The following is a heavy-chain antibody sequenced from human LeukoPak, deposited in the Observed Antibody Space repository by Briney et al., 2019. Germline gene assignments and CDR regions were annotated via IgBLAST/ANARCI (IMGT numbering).Heavy chain of an antibody. J-gene: IGHJ4*02. CDR2: ISAYNGNT. V-gene: IGHV1-18*04. CDR3: ARDLVDGSGTYYNDSPDY. D-gene: IGHD3-10*01. CDR1: GYTFTSYY. Sequence: ASVKVSCKASGYTFTSYYMHWVRQAPGQGLEWMAWISAYNGNTDYAQNLRGRVTMTTDTSTSTAYMELRSLRSDDTAVYYCARDLVDGSGTYYNDSPDYWGQGTLVTVSS.